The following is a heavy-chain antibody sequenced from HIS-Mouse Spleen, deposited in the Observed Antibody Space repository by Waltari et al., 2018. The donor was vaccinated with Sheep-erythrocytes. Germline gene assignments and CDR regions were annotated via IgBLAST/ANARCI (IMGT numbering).Heavy chain of an antibody. CDR2: IYHSGRT. Sequence: QLQLQESGSGLVKPSQTLSLTCAVSGGSISSGGYSWSWIRQPPGKGPEWIGYIYHSGRTYYNPSLKSRVTISVDRSKNQFSLKLSSVTAADTAVYYCARDSDYGDYALDYWGQGTLVTVSS. J-gene: IGHJ4*02. D-gene: IGHD4-17*01. CDR3: ARDSDYGDYALDY. V-gene: IGHV4-30-2*01. CDR1: GGSISSGGYS.